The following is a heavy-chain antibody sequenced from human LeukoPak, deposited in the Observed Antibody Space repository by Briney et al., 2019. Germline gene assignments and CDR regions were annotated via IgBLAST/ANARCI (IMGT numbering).Heavy chain of an antibody. Sequence: ASVKVSCKASGYTFTSYGISWVRQAPGQGLEWMGGIIPIFGTANYAQKFQGRVTITADESTSTAYMELSSLRSEDTAVYYCARDGLYSSAYWFDPWGQGTLVTVSS. CDR2: IIPIFGTA. J-gene: IGHJ5*02. CDR3: ARDGLYSSAYWFDP. D-gene: IGHD6-19*01. V-gene: IGHV1-69*13. CDR1: GYTFTSYG.